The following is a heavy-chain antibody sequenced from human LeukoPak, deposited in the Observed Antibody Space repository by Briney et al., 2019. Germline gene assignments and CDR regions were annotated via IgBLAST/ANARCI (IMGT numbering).Heavy chain of an antibody. V-gene: IGHV3-53*01. J-gene: IGHJ4*02. CDR1: GFTVSGSY. CDR2: IYPGGSP. Sequence: EGSLRLSCAASGFTVSGSYMSWVRQTPGKGLEWVSVIYPGGSPYYADSMKGRFTLSRDNSKNTVSLQMNSLRAEDTAVYYCASESGTTNGGLDYWGQGTLVTVSS. D-gene: IGHD1-7*01. CDR3: ASESGTTNGGLDY.